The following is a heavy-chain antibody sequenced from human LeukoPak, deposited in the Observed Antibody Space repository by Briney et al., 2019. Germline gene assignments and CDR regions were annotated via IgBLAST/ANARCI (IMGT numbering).Heavy chain of an antibody. J-gene: IGHJ5*02. V-gene: IGHV3-21*01. CDR3: AGGGGANISPSNWFDP. CDR1: GFTFSTYS. Sequence: PGGSLRLSCAASGFTFSTYSMNWVRQAPGKGLEWVSSISTTGSHIYYAESVKGRFTISRDNAKNSLSLQMNSLRAEDTAVYYCAGGGGANISPSNWFDPWGQGTLVTVSS. CDR2: ISTTGSHI. D-gene: IGHD3-16*01.